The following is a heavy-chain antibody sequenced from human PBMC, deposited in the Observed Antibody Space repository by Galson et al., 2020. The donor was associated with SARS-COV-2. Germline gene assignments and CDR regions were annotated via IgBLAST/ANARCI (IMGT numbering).Heavy chain of an antibody. D-gene: IGHD2-15*01. V-gene: IGHV4-34*01. CDR1: GGSFNDYY. Sequence: SETLSLTCAVYGGSFNDYYWTWIRQPPGKGLEWIGDVNHGGTTNYSPSLKSRVAVSVDRSKNQFSLKLKSMTAADTGVYYCARTRFCSGANCHSPERCEPPCYYYYGMDVWGRGTTVTVSS. J-gene: IGHJ6*02. CDR2: VNHGGTT. CDR3: ARTRFCSGANCHSPERCEPPCYYYYGMDV.